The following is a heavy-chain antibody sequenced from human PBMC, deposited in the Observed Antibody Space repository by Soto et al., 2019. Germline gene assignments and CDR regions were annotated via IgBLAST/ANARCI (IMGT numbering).Heavy chain of an antibody. CDR3: AKVDGYDSYYYYGMDV. D-gene: IGHD5-12*01. Sequence: QVQLVESGGGVVQPGRSLRLSCAASGFTFSSYGMHWVRRAPGKGLEWVAVISYDGSNKYYADSVKGRFTISRDNSKNTLYLQMNSLRAEDTAVYYCAKVDGYDSYYYYGMDVWGQGTTVTVSS. J-gene: IGHJ6*02. V-gene: IGHV3-30*18. CDR1: GFTFSSYG. CDR2: ISYDGSNK.